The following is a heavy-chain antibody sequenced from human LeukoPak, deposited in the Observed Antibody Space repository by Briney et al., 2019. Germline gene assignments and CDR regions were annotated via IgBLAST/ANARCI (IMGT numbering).Heavy chain of an antibody. Sequence: GGSLRLSCATSGFIFYNFAMNWVRQSPGKGLEWVSAISGSGGSTYYADSVKGRFTISRDNSKNTLYLQMNSLRAEDTAVYYCAKLRRFWGPDWFDPWGQGTLVTVSS. CDR3: AKLRRFWGPDWFDP. CDR1: GFIFYNFA. V-gene: IGHV3-23*01. J-gene: IGHJ5*02. D-gene: IGHD3-3*01. CDR2: ISGSGGST.